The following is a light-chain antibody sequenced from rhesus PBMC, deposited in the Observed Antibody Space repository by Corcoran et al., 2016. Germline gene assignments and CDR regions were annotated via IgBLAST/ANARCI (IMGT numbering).Light chain of an antibody. V-gene: IGKV3-24*04. CDR2: GAS. J-gene: IGKJ1*01. CDR1: QRVGYY. CDR3: RQSSNLWT. Sequence: ETVVTQSPVTLALSPGERATLSCRASQRVGYYVAWYQQKPGQAPRLLIYGASSRATGIPDRVRGRGSGTDFTLTISSLEPEEVGVYYCRQSSNLWTFGQGTKVEIK.